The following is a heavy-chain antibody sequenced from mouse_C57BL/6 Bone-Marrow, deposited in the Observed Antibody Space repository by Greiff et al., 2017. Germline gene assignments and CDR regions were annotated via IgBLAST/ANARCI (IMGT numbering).Heavy chain of an antibody. J-gene: IGHJ1*03. CDR3: ARYYYGSRYWYFDV. Sequence: EVKLVESGGGLVQPGGSLSLSCAASGFTFTDYYMSWVRQPPGKALEWLGFIRNKANGYTTEYSASVKGRFTISRDNSQSILYLQMNALRAEDSATYYCARYYYGSRYWYFDVWGTGTTVTVSS. CDR1: GFTFTDYY. V-gene: IGHV7-3*01. CDR2: IRNKANGYTT. D-gene: IGHD1-1*01.